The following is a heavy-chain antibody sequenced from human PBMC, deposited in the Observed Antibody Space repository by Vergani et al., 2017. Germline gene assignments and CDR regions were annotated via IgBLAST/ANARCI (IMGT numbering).Heavy chain of an antibody. D-gene: IGHD5-18*01. CDR2: IWYDGSNK. V-gene: IGHV3-33*01. J-gene: IGHJ4*02. Sequence: QVQLVESGGGVVQPGRSLRLSCAASGFTFSSYGMHWVRQVPGKGLEWVAVIWYDGSNKYYADSVKGRFTISRDNSKNTLYLQMNSLRAEDTAVYYCARVETDTAMVTDYWGQGTLVTVSS. CDR3: ARVETDTAMVTDY. CDR1: GFTFSSYG.